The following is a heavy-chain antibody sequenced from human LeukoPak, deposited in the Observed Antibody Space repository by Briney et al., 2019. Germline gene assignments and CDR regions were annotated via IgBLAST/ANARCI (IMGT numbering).Heavy chain of an antibody. Sequence: GESLKISCKGSGYTFTTSWIGWVRQMPGKGLEWMGIVYPGDSDTRYSPSFQGQVTISADKSINTAYLQWSSLKASDTAMYYCARQTRGYDRLTPFDYWGQGTLVTVSS. D-gene: IGHD5-12*01. J-gene: IGHJ4*02. CDR1: GYTFTTSW. CDR2: VYPGDSDT. CDR3: ARQTRGYDRLTPFDY. V-gene: IGHV5-51*01.